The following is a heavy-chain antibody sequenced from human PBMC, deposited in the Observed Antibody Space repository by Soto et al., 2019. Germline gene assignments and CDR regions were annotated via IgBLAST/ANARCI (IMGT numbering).Heavy chain of an antibody. D-gene: IGHD2-21*02. J-gene: IGHJ4*02. V-gene: IGHV4-30-2*01. CDR2: IYQSGST. Sequence: LSLTCSVSGGAISSGGYALAWIRQPPGKGLEWVGYIYQSGSTYYNPSLKSRVTIAADRSKNQFSLNLASVTAADTAVYYCAKSNSGGDAYFDYWGQGTVVTVSS. CDR1: GGAISSGGYA. CDR3: AKSNSGGDAYFDY.